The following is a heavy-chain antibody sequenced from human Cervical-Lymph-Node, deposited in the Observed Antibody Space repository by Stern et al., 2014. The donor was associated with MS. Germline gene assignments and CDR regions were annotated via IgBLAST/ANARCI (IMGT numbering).Heavy chain of an antibody. Sequence: VQLVESGGAVVQPGRSLRLSCAASGFTFSSYGMHWVRQAPGKGLEWGTVISYDGNHKYYAASVKGRFTTSRDNSKNTLHLQMNSVTPDDTAIYYCARDYEDTSMLFDHWGQGTLVTVSS. J-gene: IGHJ4*02. CDR1: GFTFSSYG. CDR3: ARDYEDTSMLFDH. V-gene: IGHV3-30*03. CDR2: ISYDGNHK. D-gene: IGHD2-8*01.